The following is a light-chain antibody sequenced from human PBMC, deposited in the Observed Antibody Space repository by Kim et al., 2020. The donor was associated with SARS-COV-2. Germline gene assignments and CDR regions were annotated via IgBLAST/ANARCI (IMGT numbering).Light chain of an antibody. J-gene: IGKJ4*01. Sequence: EIVLTQSPGTLSLSPGERATLSCRASQSVSSTYLAWYKQKPGQPPRLLIYGASGRATGIPDRFSGSWSGTDFTLTISRLEPEDFAVYYCQQYGTSPLTFGGGTKVDIK. CDR1: QSVSSTY. CDR2: GAS. CDR3: QQYGTSPLT. V-gene: IGKV3-20*01.